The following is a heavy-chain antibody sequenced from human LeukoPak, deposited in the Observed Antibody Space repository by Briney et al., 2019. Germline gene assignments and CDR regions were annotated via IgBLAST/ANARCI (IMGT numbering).Heavy chain of an antibody. J-gene: IGHJ3*02. V-gene: IGHV4-61*02. Sequence: ASQTLSLTCTVSGGSISSGSYYWSWIRQPAGKGLEWIGRIYTSGSTKYNPSLKRRVTISVDPSKNQFSLKLSSVTAADTAVYYCAATIFGVVILADAFDIWGQGTMVTVSS. D-gene: IGHD3-3*01. CDR2: IYTSGST. CDR3: AATIFGVVILADAFDI. CDR1: GGSISSGSYY.